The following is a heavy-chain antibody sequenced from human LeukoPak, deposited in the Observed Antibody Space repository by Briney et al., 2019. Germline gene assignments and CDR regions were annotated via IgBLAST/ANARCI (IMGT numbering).Heavy chain of an antibody. CDR3: ARVGIAAAGVEYFQH. CDR2: IYYSGSA. Sequence: SETLSLTCTVSGGSIRSYYWSWIRQPPGKGLEWIGYIYYSGSANYNPSLKSRVTISVDTSKDQFSLKLSSVTAADKAVYYCARVGIAAAGVEYFQHWGQGTLVTVSS. CDR1: GGSIRSYY. D-gene: IGHD6-13*01. V-gene: IGHV4-59*01. J-gene: IGHJ1*01.